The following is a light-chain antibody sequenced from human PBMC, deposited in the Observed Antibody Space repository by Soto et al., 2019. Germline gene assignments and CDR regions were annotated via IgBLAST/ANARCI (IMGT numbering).Light chain of an antibody. Sequence: LTQPSSLSVSPGQSITISFTGTSSDIGTYDYVSWYQQHPGKAPKLMIYEVTNLPSGVSNRFSASKSGNTASLTISGLQAEDEADYYCSSYSSASSRVFGNGTKVTVL. CDR3: SSYSSASSRV. J-gene: IGLJ1*01. CDR2: EVT. V-gene: IGLV2-14*01. CDR1: SSDIGTYDY.